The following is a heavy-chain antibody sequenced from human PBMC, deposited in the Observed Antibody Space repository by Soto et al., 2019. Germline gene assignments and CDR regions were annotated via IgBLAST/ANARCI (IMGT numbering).Heavy chain of an antibody. J-gene: IGHJ4*02. V-gene: IGHV1-2*02. CDR2: INPNSGGT. Sequence: QVQLVQSGAEVKKPGASVKVSCKASGYTFTGYYMHWVRQAPGQGLAWMGWINPNSGGTNYAQKFQGRVTMTRDTSISTAYMELSRLRSDDTAVYYCASHYYGSGSYYEVDYWGQGTLVTVSS. D-gene: IGHD3-10*01. CDR1: GYTFTGYY. CDR3: ASHYYGSGSYYEVDY.